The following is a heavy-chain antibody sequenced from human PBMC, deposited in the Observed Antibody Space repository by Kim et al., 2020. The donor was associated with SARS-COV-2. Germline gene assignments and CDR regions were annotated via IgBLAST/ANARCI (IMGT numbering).Heavy chain of an antibody. CDR3: ATAYDSSGYPGGYYGMDV. CDR2: FDPEDGET. CDR1: GYTLTELS. J-gene: IGHJ6*02. D-gene: IGHD3-22*01. V-gene: IGHV1-24*01. Sequence: ASVKVSCKVSGYTLTELSMHWVRQAPGKGLEWMGGFDPEDGETIYAQKFQGRVTMTEDTSTDTAYMELSSLRSEDTAVYYCATAYDSSGYPGGYYGMDVWGQGTTVTVSS.